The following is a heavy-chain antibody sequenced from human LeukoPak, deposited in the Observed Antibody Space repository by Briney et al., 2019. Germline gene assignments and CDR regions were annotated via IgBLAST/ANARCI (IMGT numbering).Heavy chain of an antibody. V-gene: IGHV1-69*01. CDR2: IIPIFGTA. D-gene: IGHD6-13*01. J-gene: IGHJ4*02. CDR3: AREIAAAGMGLDY. CDR1: GGTFSSYA. Sequence: EASVKVSCKASGGTFSSYAISWVRQAPGQGLEWMGGIIPIFGTANYAQKFQGRVTITADGSTSTAYMELSSLRSEDTAVYYCAREIAAAGMGLDYWGQGTLVTVSS.